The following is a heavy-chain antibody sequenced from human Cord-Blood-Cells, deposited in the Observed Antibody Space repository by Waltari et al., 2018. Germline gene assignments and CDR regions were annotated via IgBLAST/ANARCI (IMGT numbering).Heavy chain of an antibody. CDR3: ARGGSDYYGSGSYLHFDY. CDR1: GGSFSGYY. D-gene: IGHD3-10*01. CDR2: INHSGRT. J-gene: IGHJ4*02. Sequence: QVQLQQWGAGLLKPSETLSLTCAVYGGSFSGYYWSWIRQPPGKGLAWIGEINHSGRTNYNPSLKSRVTISVDTSKNQFSLKLSSVTAADTAVYYCARGGSDYYGSGSYLHFDYWGQGTLVTVSS. V-gene: IGHV4-34*01.